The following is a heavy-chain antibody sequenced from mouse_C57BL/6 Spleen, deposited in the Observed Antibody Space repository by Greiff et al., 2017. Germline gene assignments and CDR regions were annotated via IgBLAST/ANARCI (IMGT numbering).Heavy chain of an antibody. Sequence: QVQLQQPGAELVRPGSSVKLSCKASGYTFTSYWMHWVKQRPIQGLEWIGNIDPSDSETHYNQKFKDKATLTVDKSSSTAYMQLSSLTSEDSAIYYCARGEGPMGYWGQGTSVTVSS. J-gene: IGHJ4*01. CDR1: GYTFTSYW. D-gene: IGHD2-13*01. CDR3: ARGEGPMGY. CDR2: IDPSDSET. V-gene: IGHV1-52*01.